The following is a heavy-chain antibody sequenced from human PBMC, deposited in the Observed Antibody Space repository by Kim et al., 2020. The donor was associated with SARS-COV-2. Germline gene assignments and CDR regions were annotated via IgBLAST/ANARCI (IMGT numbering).Heavy chain of an antibody. CDR3: ARVSRDSYKDY. V-gene: IGHV3-13*01. D-gene: IGHD1-26*01. Sequence: PGSVKGRFTISRENAKNALYLQMNSLGAGDTAVYYCARVSRDSYKDYWGQGTLVTVSS. J-gene: IGHJ4*02.